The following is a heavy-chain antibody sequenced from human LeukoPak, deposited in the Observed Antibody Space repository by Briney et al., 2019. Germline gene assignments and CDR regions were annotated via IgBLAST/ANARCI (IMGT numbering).Heavy chain of an antibody. Sequence: SETLSLTCNVSGGSITTYYWSWIRQPPGKGLEWIGDIYYSGSTNYNPSLKSRVTISVDTSKNQFSLKLSSVTAADTAVYYCAGLPMVRGVIISYYYYMDVWGKGTTVTVSS. CDR1: GGSITTYY. CDR3: AGLPMVRGVIISYYYYMDV. D-gene: IGHD3-10*01. J-gene: IGHJ6*03. CDR2: IYYSGST. V-gene: IGHV4-59*01.